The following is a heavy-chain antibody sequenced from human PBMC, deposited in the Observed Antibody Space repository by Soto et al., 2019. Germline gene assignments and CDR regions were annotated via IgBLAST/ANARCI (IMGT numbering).Heavy chain of an antibody. J-gene: IGHJ4*02. CDR2: IYNDGTYS. CDR1: GFIFKMYW. CDR3: TRGPRPISTGTGAY. Sequence: AGSLRLSCAASGFIFKMYWMHWVRQSPGKGLVWISRIYNDGTYSDYADSVRGRFTISRDNVNDTLYLQINNLRAEDSGLYYCTRGPRPISTGTGAYWGQGTQVTVSS. V-gene: IGHV3-74*01. D-gene: IGHD3-10*01.